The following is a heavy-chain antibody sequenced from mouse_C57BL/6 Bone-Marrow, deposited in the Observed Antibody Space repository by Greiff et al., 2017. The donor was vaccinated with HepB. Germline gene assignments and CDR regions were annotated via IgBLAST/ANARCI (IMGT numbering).Heavy chain of an antibody. J-gene: IGHJ1*03. CDR3: ARRGNSNWYFDV. CDR1: GYSITSGYD. CDR2: ISYSGST. Sequence: DVQLQESGPGMVKPSQSLSLTCTVTGYSITSGYDRHWIRHFPGNKLEWMGYISYSGSTNYNPSLKSRISITHDTSKNHFFLKLNSVTTEDTATYYCARRGNSNWYFDVWGTGTTVTVSS. V-gene: IGHV3-1*01.